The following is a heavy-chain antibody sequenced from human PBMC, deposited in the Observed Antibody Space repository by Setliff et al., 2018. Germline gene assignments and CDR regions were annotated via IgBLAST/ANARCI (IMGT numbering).Heavy chain of an antibody. Sequence: HPGGSLSLSCAASGFTFNIYWMHWVRQVPGKGLVWISRTSRDESTTNYADFAKGRFTISRDNAKNTVYLQMNSLRPEDTAVYYCARDRQGDGNYYMDVWGKGTTVTVSS. V-gene: IGHV3-74*01. J-gene: IGHJ6*03. CDR2: TSRDESTT. CDR3: ARDRQGDGNYYMDV. CDR1: GFTFNIYW. D-gene: IGHD3-16*01.